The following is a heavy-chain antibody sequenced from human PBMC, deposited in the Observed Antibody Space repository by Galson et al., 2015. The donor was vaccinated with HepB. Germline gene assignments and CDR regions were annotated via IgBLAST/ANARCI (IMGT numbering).Heavy chain of an antibody. CDR1: GYSFTSFG. D-gene: IGHD3-10*01. Sequence: QSGAEVKKPGASVKVSCKASGYSFTSFGINWVRQAPGQGLEWMGWISGHNGHTNYAQNLQGRVTMTIDTSTTTAYMELRSLRSDDTAVYYCVRGVLLWFGALSSLGQPDYWGQGTPATVSS. CDR2: ISGHNGHT. J-gene: IGHJ4*02. CDR3: VRGVLLWFGALSSLGQPDY. V-gene: IGHV1-18*01.